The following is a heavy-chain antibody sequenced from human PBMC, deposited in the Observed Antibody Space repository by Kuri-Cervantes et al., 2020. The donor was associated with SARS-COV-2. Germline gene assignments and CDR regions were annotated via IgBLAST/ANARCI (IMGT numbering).Heavy chain of an antibody. D-gene: IGHD2-8*01. Sequence: SVKVSCKASGGTFGSFGISWVRQAPGQGLEWMGDIIPFLGTANYVQRFQGRVTITADKSTSTAYMELTSLTSEDTAVYYCARGRPDGRYYYFHMDVWGRGTTVTVSS. V-gene: IGHV1-69*06. CDR3: ARGRPDGRYYYFHMDV. J-gene: IGHJ6*03. CDR1: GGTFGSFG. CDR2: IIPFLGTA.